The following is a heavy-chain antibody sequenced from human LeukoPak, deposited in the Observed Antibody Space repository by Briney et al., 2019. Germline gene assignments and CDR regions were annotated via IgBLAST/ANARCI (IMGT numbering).Heavy chain of an antibody. D-gene: IGHD3-3*01. J-gene: IGHJ4*02. CDR1: GFTLSSYW. Sequence: GGSLRLSCAASGFTLSSYWMSWVRQAPGKGLEWVANIKQDGSERYYVDSVKGRFTISRDNGKNSPYLQMNSLRAEDTAVYYCANSHFWSGFYWGQGTLVTVSS. CDR2: IKQDGSER. CDR3: ANSHFWSGFY. V-gene: IGHV3-7*01.